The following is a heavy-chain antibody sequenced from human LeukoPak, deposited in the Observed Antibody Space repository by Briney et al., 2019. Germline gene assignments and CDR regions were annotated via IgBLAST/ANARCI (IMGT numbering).Heavy chain of an antibody. CDR3: ARGEVHYDRSGYYYY. CDR1: GYTFTSYG. J-gene: IGHJ4*02. Sequence: ASVKVSCKASGYTFTSYGISWVRQAPGQGLEWMGWISAYNGNTNYAQKLQGRVTMTTDTSTSTAYMELRSLRSDDTAVYYCARGEVHYDRSGYYYYWGQGTLVTVSS. CDR2: ISAYNGNT. V-gene: IGHV1-18*01. D-gene: IGHD3-22*01.